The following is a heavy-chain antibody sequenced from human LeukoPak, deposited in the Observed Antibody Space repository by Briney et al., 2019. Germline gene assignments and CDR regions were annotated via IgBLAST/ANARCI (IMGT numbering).Heavy chain of an antibody. CDR2: IYSGGST. Sequence: GGSLRPSCAASGFTVSSNFMSWVRQAPGKGLEWVSVIYSGGSTFYADSVKGRFTISRDNSKNTLYLQMNSLRAEDTAVYYCACDPVAGSPLGKNALYWGQGTLVTVSS. D-gene: IGHD2-21*01. CDR1: GFTVSSNF. CDR3: ACDPVAGSPLGKNALY. V-gene: IGHV3-53*01. J-gene: IGHJ4*02.